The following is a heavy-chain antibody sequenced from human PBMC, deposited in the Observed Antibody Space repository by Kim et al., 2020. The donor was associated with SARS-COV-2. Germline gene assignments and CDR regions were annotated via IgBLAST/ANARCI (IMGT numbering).Heavy chain of an antibody. CDR1: GFTFDTYA. J-gene: IGHJ6*02. D-gene: IGHD3-22*01. CDR2: ISGNGVNK. CDR3: AKEVVMDGDTYVCYYGMDV. V-gene: IGHV3-23*01. Sequence: GGSLRLSCVASGFTFDTYAMSWVRQAPGKGLEWVSVISGNGVNKSYADSVRGRFTISRDNSKHTVYLQMNSLRDEDTALYYRAKEVVMDGDTYVCYYGMDVWGQGTAVTVS.